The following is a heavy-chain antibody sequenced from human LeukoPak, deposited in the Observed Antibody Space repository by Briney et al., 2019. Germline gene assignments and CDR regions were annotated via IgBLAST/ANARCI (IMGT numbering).Heavy chain of an antibody. J-gene: IGHJ6*04. Sequence: PGRSLRLSCAASGFTFSSYGMHWVRQAPGKGLEWVAVIWYDGSNKYYADSVKGRFTISRDNSKNTLYLQMNSLRAEDTAVYYCARSVDTAMVTPAWYRRNCGMDVWGKGTTVTVSS. CDR2: IWYDGSNK. V-gene: IGHV3-33*01. CDR1: GFTFSSYG. D-gene: IGHD5-18*01. CDR3: ARSVDTAMVTPAWYRRNCGMDV.